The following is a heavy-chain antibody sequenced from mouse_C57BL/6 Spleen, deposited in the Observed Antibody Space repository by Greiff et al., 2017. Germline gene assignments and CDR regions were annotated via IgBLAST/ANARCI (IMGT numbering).Heavy chain of an antibody. CDR3: ARYYGSTYFDD. D-gene: IGHD1-1*01. Sequence: QVQLQQSGAELVRPGASVKLSCKASGYTFTDYYINWVKQRPGQGLEWIARIYPGSGNTYYNEKFKGKATLTAEKSSSPAYMQLSSLTSEDSAVYFCARYYGSTYFDDWGQGTTLTVSS. CDR1: GYTFTDYY. V-gene: IGHV1-76*01. J-gene: IGHJ2*01. CDR2: IYPGSGNT.